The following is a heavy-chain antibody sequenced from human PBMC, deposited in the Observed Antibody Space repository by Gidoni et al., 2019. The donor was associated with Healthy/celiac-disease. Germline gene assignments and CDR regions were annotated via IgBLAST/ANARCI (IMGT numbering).Heavy chain of an antibody. J-gene: IGHJ6*02. CDR1: GGSISSGGYY. V-gene: IGHV4-31*03. Sequence: QVQLQESGPGLVKPSQTLSLTCTVSGGSISSGGYYWSWIRQHPGKGLEWIGYIYYSGSTYYNPSLKSRVTISVDTSKNQFSLKLSSVTAADTAVYYCARGGVVAATVYYYGMDVWGQGTTVTVSS. CDR2: IYYSGST. CDR3: ARGGVVAATVYYYGMDV. D-gene: IGHD2-15*01.